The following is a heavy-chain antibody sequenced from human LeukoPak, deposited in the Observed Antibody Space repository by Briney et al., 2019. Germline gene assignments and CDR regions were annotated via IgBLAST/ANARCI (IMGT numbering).Heavy chain of an antibody. V-gene: IGHV3-48*03. Sequence: GGSLRLSCAASGFTFSSYEMNWVRQAPGKGLEGVSYISSSGSTIYYADSVKGRFTISRDNAKNSLYLQMNSLRAEDTAVYYCARVGDTYYYYYMDVWGKGTTVTISS. CDR3: ARVGDTYYYYYMDV. D-gene: IGHD5-18*01. CDR2: ISSSGSTI. J-gene: IGHJ6*03. CDR1: GFTFSSYE.